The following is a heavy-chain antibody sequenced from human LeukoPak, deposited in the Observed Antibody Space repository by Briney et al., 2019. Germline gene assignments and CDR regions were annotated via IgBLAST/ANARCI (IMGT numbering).Heavy chain of an antibody. J-gene: IGHJ4*02. CDR3: AKRGVVIRVILVGFHKEAYYFDS. V-gene: IGHV3-23*01. CDR2: ISGSGGGT. D-gene: IGHD3-22*01. Sequence: GGSLRLSCAVSGITLSNYGMSWARRAPGKGLECVAGISGSGGGTYYADSVKGRFTISRDNPKNTLYLQMNSLRAEDTAVYFCAKRGVVIRVILVGFHKEAYYFDSWGQGALVTVSS. CDR1: GITLSNYG.